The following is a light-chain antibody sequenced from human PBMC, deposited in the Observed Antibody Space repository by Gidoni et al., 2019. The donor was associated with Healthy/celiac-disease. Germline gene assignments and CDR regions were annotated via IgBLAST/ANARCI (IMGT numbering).Light chain of an antibody. CDR1: SSNIGSNY. Sequence: SVLTPPPSASGTPGQRVTISCSGSSSNIGSNYVYWYQQLPGTAPKLLIYSNNQRPSGVPDRFSGSKSGTSASLAISGLRSEDEADYYCAAWDDSLSAYVVFGGGTKLTVL. CDR3: AAWDDSLSAYVV. V-gene: IGLV1-47*02. J-gene: IGLJ2*01. CDR2: SNN.